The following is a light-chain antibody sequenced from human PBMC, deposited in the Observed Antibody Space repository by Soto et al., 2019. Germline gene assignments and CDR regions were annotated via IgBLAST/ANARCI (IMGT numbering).Light chain of an antibody. CDR3: QQYVTSPRT. J-gene: IGKJ1*01. Sequence: ETGMTQSPATLSVSPGGRATLSCRASQSISDTLAWYQQKPGQAPRLLIYGASSRATGIPDRFSGSGSGTEFTLTISRLEPEDFAVYFCQQYVTSPRTFGQGTKVDIK. CDR2: GAS. CDR1: QSISDT. V-gene: IGKV3-20*01.